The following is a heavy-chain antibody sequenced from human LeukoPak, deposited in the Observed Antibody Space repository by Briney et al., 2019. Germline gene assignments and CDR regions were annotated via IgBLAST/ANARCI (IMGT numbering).Heavy chain of an antibody. CDR1: GGTFSSYA. J-gene: IGHJ4*02. Sequence: SVKVSCKASGGTFSSYAISRVRQAPGQGLEWMGGIFPIFGTANYAQKFQGRVTITADKSTSTAYMELSSLRSEDTAVYYCARGGEAAALIGTGEGEAQNLDYWGQGTLVTVSS. CDR2: IFPIFGTA. CDR3: ARGGEAAALIGTGEGEAQNLDY. D-gene: IGHD6-13*01. V-gene: IGHV1-69*06.